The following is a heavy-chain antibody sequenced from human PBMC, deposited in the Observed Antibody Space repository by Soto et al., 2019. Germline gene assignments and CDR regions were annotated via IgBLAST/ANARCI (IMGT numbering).Heavy chain of an antibody. CDR1: GFTFSSYA. CDR3: AKVLGVVVVVAATYYYYGMDV. J-gene: IGHJ6*02. V-gene: IGHV3-23*01. CDR2: ISGSGGST. Sequence: PGGSLRLSCAASGFTFSSYAMSWVRQAPGKGLEWVSAISGSGGSTYYADSVKGRFTISRDNSKNTLYLQMNSLRAEDTAVYYCAKVLGVVVVVAATYYYYGMDVWGQGTTVTVSS. D-gene: IGHD2-15*01.